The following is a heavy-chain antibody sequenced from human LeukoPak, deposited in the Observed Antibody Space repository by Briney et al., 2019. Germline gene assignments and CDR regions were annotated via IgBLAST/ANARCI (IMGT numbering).Heavy chain of an antibody. CDR2: ISGYTGNT. Sequence: ASVKVSCKASRYMFTNYGISWVRQAPGQGLEWMGWISGYTGNTKYAQKLQGRVTMTTDTSTSTAYMEVRSLRSDDTAVYYCATSPEETFFVYWGRGTLVTVSS. CDR1: RYMFTNYG. CDR3: ATSPEETFFVY. V-gene: IGHV1-18*01. J-gene: IGHJ4*02. D-gene: IGHD3-3*01.